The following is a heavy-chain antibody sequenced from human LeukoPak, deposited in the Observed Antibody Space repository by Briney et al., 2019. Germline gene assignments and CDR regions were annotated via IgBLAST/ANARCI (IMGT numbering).Heavy chain of an antibody. CDR2: IIPILGTA. CDR3: AMLGYCSGGSCYQPAEYFQH. Sequence: SVKVSCKASGGTFSSYAISWVRQAPGQGLEWMGGIIPILGTANYAQKFQGRVTITADESTSTAYMELSSLRSEDTAVYYCAMLGYCSGGSCYQPAEYFQHWGQGTLVTVSS. V-gene: IGHV1-69*01. CDR1: GGTFSSYA. D-gene: IGHD2-15*01. J-gene: IGHJ1*01.